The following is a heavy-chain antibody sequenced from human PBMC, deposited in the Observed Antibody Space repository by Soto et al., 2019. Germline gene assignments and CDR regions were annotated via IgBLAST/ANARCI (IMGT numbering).Heavy chain of an antibody. V-gene: IGHV1-69*02. D-gene: IGHD3-16*01. CDR2: IIPILGIA. CDR3: ARGGERGGYYGMDV. CDR1: GGTFSSYT. Sequence: QVQLVQSGAEVKKPGSSVKVSCKASGGTFSSYTISWVRQAPGQGLEWMGRIIPILGIANYAQKFQGRVTIPADKPTSTAYRELSSLRSEDTAVYYCARGGERGGYYGMDVWGQGTTVTVSS. J-gene: IGHJ6*02.